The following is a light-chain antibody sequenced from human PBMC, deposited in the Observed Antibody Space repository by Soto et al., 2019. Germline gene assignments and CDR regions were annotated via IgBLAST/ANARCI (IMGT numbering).Light chain of an antibody. CDR3: SSFTSSASYV. Sequence: QSVRAQPSSVSGSPGQSITISCTGTSSDVGAYNYVSWYQQHPGKAPKLIICEVNNRPSGVSNRFSGSKSDNTASLTISGLQAEDEADYYCSSFTSSASYVFGTGTTVTVL. CDR2: EVN. J-gene: IGLJ1*01. CDR1: SSDVGAYNY. V-gene: IGLV2-14*01.